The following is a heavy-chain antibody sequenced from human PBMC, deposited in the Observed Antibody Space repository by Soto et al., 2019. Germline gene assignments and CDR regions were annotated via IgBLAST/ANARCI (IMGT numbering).Heavy chain of an antibody. CDR2: IHPGGGST. Sequence: ASVKVSCKASGYIFTNYYMHWVRQAPGQGLEWMGMIHPGGGSTSYAQKFQGRVTMTRDTSTSTAYMELSGLRSEDTAVYYCARGKYHSDRIDWPQHYWGQGTLVTVSS. CDR1: GYIFTNYY. D-gene: IGHD2-21*01. V-gene: IGHV1-46*01. CDR3: ARGKYHSDRIDWPQHY. J-gene: IGHJ4*02.